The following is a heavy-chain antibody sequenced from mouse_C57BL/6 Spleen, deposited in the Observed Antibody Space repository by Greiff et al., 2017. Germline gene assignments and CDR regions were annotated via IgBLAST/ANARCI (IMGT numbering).Heavy chain of an antibody. J-gene: IGHJ2*01. Sequence: DVKLVESGGGLVKPGGSLKLSCAASGFTFSSYAMSWVRQTPEKRLEWVATISDGGSYTYYPDNVKGRFTISRDNAKNHLYLQMRHLKSDDTAMYYCSGEAYFDYWGQGTALTVSS. CDR1: GFTFSSYA. V-gene: IGHV5-4*01. CDR2: ISDGGSYT. CDR3: SGEAYFDY.